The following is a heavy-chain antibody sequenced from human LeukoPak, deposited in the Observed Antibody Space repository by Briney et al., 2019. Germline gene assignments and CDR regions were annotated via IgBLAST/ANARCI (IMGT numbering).Heavy chain of an antibody. CDR3: AKDPYPTPFSYYYGMDV. V-gene: IGHV3-30*18. D-gene: IGHD2-2*02. J-gene: IGHJ6*02. CDR1: GFTFSSYG. Sequence: GGSLRLSCAASGFTFSSYGMHWVRQAPGKGLEWVAVISYDGSNKYYADSVKGRFTISRDNSKNTLYLQMNSLRAEDTAVYYRAKDPYPTPFSYYYGMDVWGQGTTVTVSS. CDR2: ISYDGSNK.